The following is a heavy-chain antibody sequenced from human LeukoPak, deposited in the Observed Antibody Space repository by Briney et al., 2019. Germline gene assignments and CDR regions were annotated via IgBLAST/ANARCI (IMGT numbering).Heavy chain of an antibody. CDR2: MFHSGNT. D-gene: IGHD3-3*01. CDR3: ARLGGRFLEWLLPLRAFDI. J-gene: IGHJ3*02. V-gene: IGHV4-38-2*02. CDR1: GYFISSGYY. Sequence: SETLSLTCTVSGYFISSGYYWGWLRQSPGKGLEWIGTMFHSGNTYYNPSLNSRVTLSVDTSKNQFSLKLSSVTAADTAVYYCARLGGRFLEWLLPLRAFDIWGQGTMVTVSS.